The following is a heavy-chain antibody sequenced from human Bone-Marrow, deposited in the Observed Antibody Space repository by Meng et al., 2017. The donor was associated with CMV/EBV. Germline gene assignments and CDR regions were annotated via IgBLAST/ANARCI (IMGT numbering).Heavy chain of an antibody. CDR1: GFPFGDFA. Sequence: GGSLRLSCAVSGFPFGDFAMHWVRQAPGKGLEWVSGISYNSAGIDYADSVKGRFTISRDNAKNSLFLQLNSLRAEDPALYYCAKGQYPLFLKQYGLDVWGQGTTVTVSS. CDR3: AKGQYPLFLKQYGLDV. CDR2: ISYNSAGI. V-gene: IGHV3-9*01. J-gene: IGHJ6*02. D-gene: IGHD2-2*01.